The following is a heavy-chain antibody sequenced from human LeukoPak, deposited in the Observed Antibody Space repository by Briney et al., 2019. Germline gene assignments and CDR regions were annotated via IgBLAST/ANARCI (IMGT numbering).Heavy chain of an antibody. CDR1: GYTFTSYG. CDR2: ISAYNGNT. D-gene: IGHD1-1*01. V-gene: IGHV1-18*01. J-gene: IGHJ4*02. CDR3: ASHAGTGTTDYFDY. Sequence: APVKVSCKASGYTFTSYGISWVRQAPGQGLEWMGWISAYNGNTNYAQKLQGRVTMTTDTFTSTAYMELRSLRSDDTAVYYCASHAGTGTTDYFDYWGQGTLVTVSS.